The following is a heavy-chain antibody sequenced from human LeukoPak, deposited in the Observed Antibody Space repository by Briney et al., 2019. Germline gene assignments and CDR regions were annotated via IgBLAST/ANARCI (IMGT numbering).Heavy chain of an antibody. V-gene: IGHV4-4*07. J-gene: IGHJ4*02. Sequence: PSETLSLTCTVSGGSITSYYWSWLRQPAGKGLEWIGRIYSSGTTNYNPSPKSRVTMSIDTTQFSLKLSSVTAADTAVYFCACGVAAAGWLYFDYWGQGSLVTVSS. CDR3: ACGVAAAGWLYFDY. CDR1: GGSITSYY. CDR2: IYSSGTT. D-gene: IGHD6-13*01.